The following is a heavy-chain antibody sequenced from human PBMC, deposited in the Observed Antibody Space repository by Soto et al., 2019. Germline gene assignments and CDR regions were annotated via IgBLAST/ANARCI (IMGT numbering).Heavy chain of an antibody. CDR3: ARDHHRYSGYDYVDY. Sequence: PGGSLRLSCVASGFTFSDYYMSWIRQAPGKGLEWVSYISSSSSYTNYADSVKGRFTISRDNAKNSLYLQMNSLRAEDTAVYYCARDHHRYSGYDYVDYWGQGTLVTVPQ. J-gene: IGHJ4*02. V-gene: IGHV3-11*05. CDR1: GFTFSDYY. D-gene: IGHD5-12*01. CDR2: ISSSSSYT.